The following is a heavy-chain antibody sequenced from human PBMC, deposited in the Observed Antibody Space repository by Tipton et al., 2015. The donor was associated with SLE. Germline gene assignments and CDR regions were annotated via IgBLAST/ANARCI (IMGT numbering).Heavy chain of an antibody. CDR2: IYYSGST. J-gene: IGHJ4*02. Sequence: TLSLTCTVSGGSISSYYWSWIRQPPGKGLEWIGYIYYSGSTYYNPSLKSRVTISVDTSKNQFSLKLSSVTAADTAVYYCARALPGGPRFDYWGQGTLVTVSS. V-gene: IGHV4-59*08. CDR3: ARALPGGPRFDY. CDR1: GGSISSYY.